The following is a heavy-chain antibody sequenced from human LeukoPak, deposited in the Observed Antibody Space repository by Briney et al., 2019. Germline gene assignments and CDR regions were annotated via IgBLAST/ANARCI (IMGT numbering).Heavy chain of an antibody. Sequence: GGSLRLSCAASGFTFSDYCMSWIRQAPGKGLEWVSYISSSGSTIYYADSVKGRFTISRDNAKNSLYLQMNSLRAEDTAVYYCAREKTAYYDSSGYLYYFDYWGQGTLVTVSS. J-gene: IGHJ4*02. CDR3: AREKTAYYDSSGYLYYFDY. V-gene: IGHV3-11*04. CDR2: ISSSGSTI. CDR1: GFTFSDYC. D-gene: IGHD3-22*01.